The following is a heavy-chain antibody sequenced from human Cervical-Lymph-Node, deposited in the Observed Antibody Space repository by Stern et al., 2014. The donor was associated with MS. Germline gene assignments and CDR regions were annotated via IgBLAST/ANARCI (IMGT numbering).Heavy chain of an antibody. CDR2: IWYDGSNK. CDR1: GFTFSGDG. V-gene: IGHV3-33*01. Sequence: VQLVESGGGVVQPGRSLRLSCAASGFTFSGDGMHWVRPAPGKGLEWVALIWYDGSNKYYADSVKGRFTISRDNSKNTLYLQMNSLRAEDTAVYYCVRDEAYCGGDCFNLLDYWGQGTLVTVSS. CDR3: VRDEAYCGGDCFNLLDY. D-gene: IGHD2-21*01. J-gene: IGHJ4*02.